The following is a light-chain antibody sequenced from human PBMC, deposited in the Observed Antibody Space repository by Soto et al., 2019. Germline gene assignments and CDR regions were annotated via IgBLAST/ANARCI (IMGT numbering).Light chain of an antibody. Sequence: DIQMTQSPSSVSASVGDRVTITCRATQGISSWLAWSQQKPGKAPKLLIYAASSLQSGVPSRFSGTGSGTDFTLTINTLQTEDCATYYGQPANNCPRTFGTGTKVDIK. V-gene: IGKV1-12*01. CDR1: QGISSW. CDR2: AAS. J-gene: IGKJ3*01. CDR3: QPANNCPRT.